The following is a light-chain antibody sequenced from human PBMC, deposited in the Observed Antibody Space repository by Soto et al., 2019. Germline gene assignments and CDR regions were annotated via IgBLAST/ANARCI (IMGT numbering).Light chain of an antibody. Sequence: QSVLTQPASVSGSPGQSITISCTGTSSDVGGYNYVSWYQQHPGKAPKLMIYEVSNRPSGVSNRFSGSKSGNTASLTISGLQDEDEADYYCSSYTSSSTAHVFGTWTKVTVL. CDR2: EVS. CDR3: SSYTSSSTAHV. CDR1: SSDVGGYNY. V-gene: IGLV2-14*01. J-gene: IGLJ1*01.